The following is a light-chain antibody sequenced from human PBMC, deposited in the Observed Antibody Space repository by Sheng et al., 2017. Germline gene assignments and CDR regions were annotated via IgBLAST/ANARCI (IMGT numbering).Light chain of an antibody. CDR2: GSS. J-gene: IGKJ1*01. CDR3: QQYGSSPET. Sequence: EIVLTQSPGTLSLFPGERATFSCRASQSVTNTSLAWYQQKPGQAPRLLIYGSSSRATGVPDKFRGSGSGTDFTLTISRLEPEDFAVYYCQQYGSSPETFGQGTKVGNQT. CDR1: QSVTNTS. V-gene: IGKV3-20*01.